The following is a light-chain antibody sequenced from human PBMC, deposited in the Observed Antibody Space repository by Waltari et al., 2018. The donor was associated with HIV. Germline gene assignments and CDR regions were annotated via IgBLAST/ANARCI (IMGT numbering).Light chain of an antibody. CDR1: QLDNKS. J-gene: IGLJ1*01. CDR3: QTWDNNFYV. CDR2: QDS. V-gene: IGLV3-1*01. Sequence: SYELTQPPSVSVSPGQTASITCSGAQLDNKSIWWYQQKSGQSPVLVIYQDSKRPPGIPERFSGSHSGHTATLTISGTQTVDEADYYCQTWDNNFYVFGSGTKVTVL.